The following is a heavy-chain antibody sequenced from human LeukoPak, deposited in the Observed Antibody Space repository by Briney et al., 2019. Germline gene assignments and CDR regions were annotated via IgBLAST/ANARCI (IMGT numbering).Heavy chain of an antibody. CDR3: AKDQSWQGRDDILTGYYWYFDY. CDR1: GFTFSSYG. CDR2: IRYDGSNK. V-gene: IGHV3-30*02. D-gene: IGHD3-9*01. Sequence: GGSLRLSCAASGFTFSSYGMHWVRQAPGKGLERVAFIRYDGSNKYYADSVKGRFTISRDNSKNTLYLQMNSLRAEDTAVYYCAKDQSWQGRDDILTGYYWYFDYWGQGTLVTVSS. J-gene: IGHJ4*02.